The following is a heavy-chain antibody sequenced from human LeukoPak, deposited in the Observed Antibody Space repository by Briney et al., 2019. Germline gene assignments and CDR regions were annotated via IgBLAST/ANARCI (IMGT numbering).Heavy chain of an antibody. J-gene: IGHJ4*02. Sequence: SQTLSLTCTVSGGSISSGSYYWSWIRQPAGKGLEWIGRIYTSGSTNYNPSLKSRVTISVDTSKNQFSLKLSSVTAADTAVYYCARGAYSHYFDYWGQGTLVTVSS. V-gene: IGHV4-61*02. D-gene: IGHD2-15*01. CDR3: ARGAYSHYFDY. CDR1: GGSISSGSYY. CDR2: IYTSGST.